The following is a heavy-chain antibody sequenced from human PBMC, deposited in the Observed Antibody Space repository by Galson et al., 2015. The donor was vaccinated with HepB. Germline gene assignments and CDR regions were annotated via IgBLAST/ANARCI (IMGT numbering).Heavy chain of an antibody. CDR3: ARGDFIYGMDV. CDR1: GYTFTGNY. D-gene: IGHD2/OR15-2a*01. CDR2: INPHSGGT. J-gene: IGHJ6*02. Sequence: SVKVSCKASGYTFTGNYMHWVRQAPGQGLEWMGWINPHSGGTDYVQKFLGRVTMTRDTSISTAYMELSRLNYDDTAAYYCARGDFIYGMDVWGQGTTVTVSS. V-gene: IGHV1-2*02.